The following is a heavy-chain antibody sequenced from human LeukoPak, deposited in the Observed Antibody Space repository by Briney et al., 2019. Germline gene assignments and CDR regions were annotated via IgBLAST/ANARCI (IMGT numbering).Heavy chain of an antibody. CDR3: ARHPSGRMWLQQGGWFDP. V-gene: IGHV4-39*01. CDR2: IYYSGST. D-gene: IGHD5-24*01. Sequence: SETLSHTRTVSGGSISSSTYYWGWIRHPPGKGLEWIGSIYYSGSTYYNPSLKSRVTISVDTSKNQFSLKLTSVTAADTAVYYCARHPSGRMWLQQGGWFDPWGQGTLVTVSS. J-gene: IGHJ5*02. CDR1: GGSISSSTYY.